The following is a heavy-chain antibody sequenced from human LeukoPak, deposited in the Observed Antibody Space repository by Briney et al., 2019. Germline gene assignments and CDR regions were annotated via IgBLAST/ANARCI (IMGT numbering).Heavy chain of an antibody. CDR3: ARLDSSGWYQTHYFDY. V-gene: IGHV4-39*01. Sequence: SETLSLTCTVSGGSIGGSSFYWGWSRQPPGKGMEWIGSIYYRGSTYYNPSLKSRVTISVDTPKNQFSLKLSSVTAADTAVYYCARLDSSGWYQTHYFDYWGQGTLVTVSS. CDR2: IYYRGST. CDR1: GGSIGGSSFY. J-gene: IGHJ4*02. D-gene: IGHD6-19*01.